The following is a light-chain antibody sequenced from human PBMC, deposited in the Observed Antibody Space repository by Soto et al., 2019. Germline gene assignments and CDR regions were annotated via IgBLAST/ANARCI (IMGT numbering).Light chain of an antibody. CDR2: EVN. Sequence: QSALTQPPSASGAPGQSVAISCTGTSRDVGASDYVPWYQQHSGKAPKLFLYEVNKRPSGVPDRFSGSKSGNTASLTVSAVQADDEADYHCLSNVRSSKVLGTGTKLTVL. V-gene: IGLV2-8*01. CDR3: LSNVRSSKV. CDR1: SRDVGASDY. J-gene: IGLJ1*01.